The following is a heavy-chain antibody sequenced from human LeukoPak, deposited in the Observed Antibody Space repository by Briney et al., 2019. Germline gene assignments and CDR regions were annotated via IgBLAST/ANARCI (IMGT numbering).Heavy chain of an antibody. V-gene: IGHV3-73*01. CDR2: IDKKDNFHAT. CDR3: TRDSGTYNWLDP. J-gene: IGHJ5*02. Sequence: GGSLRLSCAASGFTFSSCAIHWVRQSSGKGLEWVGHIDKKDNFHATAYAASVQGRLSISRDDSKNTAFLHMNSLKTEDMALYYCTRDSGTYNWLDPWGQGTLVTVSS. CDR1: GFTFSSCA. D-gene: IGHD1-26*01.